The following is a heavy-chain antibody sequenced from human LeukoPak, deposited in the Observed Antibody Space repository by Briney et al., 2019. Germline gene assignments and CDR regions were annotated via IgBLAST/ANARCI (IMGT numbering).Heavy chain of an antibody. V-gene: IGHV1-2*06. CDR3: ARGADSSGISDFDY. CDR1: GYTFTGYY. J-gene: IGHJ4*02. D-gene: IGHD6-19*01. Sequence: ASVKLSSKASGYTFTGYYMHWVRQAPGQGLEWMGRINPNSGGTNYAQKFKGRVTMTRDTSISTAYMELSSLRSDDTAVYYCARGADSSGISDFDYWGQGTLVTVSS. CDR2: INPNSGGT.